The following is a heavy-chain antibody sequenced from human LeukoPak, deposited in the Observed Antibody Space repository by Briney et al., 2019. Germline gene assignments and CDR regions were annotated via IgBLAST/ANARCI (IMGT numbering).Heavy chain of an antibody. J-gene: IGHJ6*02. V-gene: IGHV3-21*01. D-gene: IGHD2-2*01. Sequence: GGSLRLSCAASGFTFSSYSMNWVRQAPGKGLGWVSSISSSSSYIYYADSVKGRFTISRDNAKNSLYLQMNSLRAEDTAVYYCARVDCSSTSCYLLHYYYYGMDVWGQGTTVTVSS. CDR3: ARVDCSSTSCYLLHYYYYGMDV. CDR1: GFTFSSYS. CDR2: ISSSSSYI.